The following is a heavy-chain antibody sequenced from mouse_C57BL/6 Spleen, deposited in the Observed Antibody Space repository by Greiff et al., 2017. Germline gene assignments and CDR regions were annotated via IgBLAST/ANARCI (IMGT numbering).Heavy chain of an antibody. CDR3: ARPLSNWDGDD. D-gene: IGHD4-1*01. CDR2: IYPRSGNT. Sequence: QVQLQQSGAELARPGASVKLSCKASGYTFTSYGISWVKQRTGQGLEWIGEIYPRSGNTYYNEKFKGKATLTADKSSSTAYMELRSLTSEDSAVYFCARPLSNWDGDDWGKGTTLTVSS. CDR1: GYTFTSYG. V-gene: IGHV1-81*01. J-gene: IGHJ2*01.